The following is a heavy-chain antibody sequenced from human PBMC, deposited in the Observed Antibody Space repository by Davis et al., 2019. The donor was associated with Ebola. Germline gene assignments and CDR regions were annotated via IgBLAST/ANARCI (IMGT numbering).Heavy chain of an antibody. Sequence: SVKVSCKASGGTFSTYAISWVRQAPGQGLEWMGGIIPIFGTANYAQRFQGRVTITADESRTTAYMELSSLRSEDTAVYYCAKDRYYNNNPLYYESECWGQGTLVTVSS. V-gene: IGHV1-69*13. CDR3: AKDRYYNNNPLYYESEC. CDR2: IIPIFGTA. D-gene: IGHD3-22*01. J-gene: IGHJ4*02. CDR1: GGTFSTYA.